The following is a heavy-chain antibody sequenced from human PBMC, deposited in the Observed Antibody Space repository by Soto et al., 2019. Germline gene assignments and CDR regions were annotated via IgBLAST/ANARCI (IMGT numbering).Heavy chain of an antibody. CDR1: GGSFIDYY. V-gene: IGHV4-34*01. D-gene: IGHD6-25*01. J-gene: IGHJ5*02. CDR2: IHHSGST. Sequence: LEILSLTCAVYGGSFIDYYWTWIRQPPGKGLEWIGEIHHSGSTNYNPSLKSRVTISVDTSKNQFSLKLSSVTAADTAVYYCARSATCRLFDPWGQGTLVTVSS. CDR3: ARSATCRLFDP.